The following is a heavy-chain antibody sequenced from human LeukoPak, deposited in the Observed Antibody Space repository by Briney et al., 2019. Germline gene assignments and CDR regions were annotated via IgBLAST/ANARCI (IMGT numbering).Heavy chain of an antibody. CDR2: INPSGGST. CDR3: ASLDSAMVTGYYGMDV. CDR1: GYTFTSYY. V-gene: IGHV1-46*01. Sequence: ASLKVSCEASGYTFTSYYMYWVLQAPGQGLEWMGIINPSGGSTSYAQKFQGRVTMTRDTSTSTVYMELSSLRSEDTAVYYCASLDSAMVTGYYGMDVWGQGTTVTVSS. D-gene: IGHD5-18*01. J-gene: IGHJ6*02.